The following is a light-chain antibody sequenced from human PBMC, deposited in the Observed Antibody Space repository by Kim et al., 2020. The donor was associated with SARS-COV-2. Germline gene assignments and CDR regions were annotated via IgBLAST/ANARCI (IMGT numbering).Light chain of an antibody. CDR3: QQRSSWPLVT. V-gene: IGKV3-11*01. CDR1: QSVSSY. CDR2: DAF. J-gene: IGKJ4*01. Sequence: EIVLTQSPATLSLSPGERATLSCRASQSVSSYLAWYQQKPGQAPRLLIYDAFTRATGIPARFSGSGSGTDFTLTISSLEPEDFAVYYCQQRSSWPLVTFGGGTKVDIK.